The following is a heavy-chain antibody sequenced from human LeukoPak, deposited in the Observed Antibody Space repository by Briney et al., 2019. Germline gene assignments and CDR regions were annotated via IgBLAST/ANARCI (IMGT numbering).Heavy chain of an antibody. J-gene: IGHJ4*02. V-gene: IGHV4-59*01. CDR3: ARGYYDSSGYYQYIFDY. CDR2: IYYSGST. Sequence: KPSETLSLTCTVSGGSISSCYWSWIRQPPGKGLEWIGYIYYSGSTNYNPSLKSRVTISVDTSKNQFSLKLSSVTAADTAVYYCARGYYDSSGYYQYIFDYWGQGTLVTVSS. CDR1: GGSISSCY. D-gene: IGHD3-22*01.